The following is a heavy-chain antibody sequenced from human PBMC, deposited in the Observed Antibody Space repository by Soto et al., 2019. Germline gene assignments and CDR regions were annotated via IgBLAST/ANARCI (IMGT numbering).Heavy chain of an antibody. V-gene: IGHV1-18*04. D-gene: IGHD4-17*01. J-gene: IGHJ4*02. CDR2: ISGKNGNT. CDR3: ARSDYYEDTGTFEI. CDR1: GYSFSDFG. Sequence: QVHLVQSGGELKKPGASVKVSCKASGYSFSDFGITWVRQAPGQGLEWMGWISGKNGNTNYAQKVQGRVTLTADTSTSTAYMEMRALPSDDTGIYYCARSDYYEDTGTFEIWGPGTPVTGSS.